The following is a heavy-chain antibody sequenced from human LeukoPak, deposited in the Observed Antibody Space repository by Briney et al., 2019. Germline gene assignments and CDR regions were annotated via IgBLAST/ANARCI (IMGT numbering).Heavy chain of an antibody. CDR3: ARDRYSSSWYWLVAFDI. V-gene: IGHV4-4*07. Sequence: SETLSLTCTVSGGSISSYYWSWIRQPAGKGLEWIGRIYTSGSTNYNPSLKSRVTMSVDTSKNQFSLKLSSVTAADTAVYYCARDRYSSSWYWLVAFDIWGQGTMVTVSS. D-gene: IGHD6-13*01. J-gene: IGHJ3*02. CDR1: GGSISSYY. CDR2: IYTSGST.